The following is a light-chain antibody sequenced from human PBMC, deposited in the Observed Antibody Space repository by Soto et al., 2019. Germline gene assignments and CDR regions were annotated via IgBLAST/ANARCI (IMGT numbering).Light chain of an antibody. CDR3: ATWDDSLTGPV. CDR1: NSNIGTNT. CDR2: NNS. Sequence: QSVLTQPPSASGTPGQRVTISCSGSNSNIGTNTVNWYQQLPGTAPKLLIYNNSQRPSGVPDRFSGSKSGTSASLAISGLQSEDEADYYCATWDDSLTGPVFGGGTKLTVL. J-gene: IGLJ2*01. V-gene: IGLV1-44*01.